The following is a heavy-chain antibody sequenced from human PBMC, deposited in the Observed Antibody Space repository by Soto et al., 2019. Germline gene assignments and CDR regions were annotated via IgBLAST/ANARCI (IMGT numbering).Heavy chain of an antibody. CDR2: IYYSGST. J-gene: IGHJ6*02. V-gene: IGHV4-30-4*01. CDR1: GGSIISGDYY. Sequence: KTSETLSLTCTVSGGSIISGDYYCIWIRQPPWNGLELIGYIYYSGSTYYNPSLKSRVTISVDTSKNQFSLKLSSVTAADTAVYYCARDQRRGSIHYYYGMDVWGQGTTVTVSS. CDR3: ARDQRRGSIHYYYGMDV. D-gene: IGHD4-4*01.